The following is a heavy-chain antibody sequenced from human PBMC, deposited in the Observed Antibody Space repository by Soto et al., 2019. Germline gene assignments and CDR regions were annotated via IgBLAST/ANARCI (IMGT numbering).Heavy chain of an antibody. CDR2: IYWDDDK. Sequence: QITLKESGPTLVRPTQTLTLTCTFSGFSLSTNGVGVGWIRQTPGKAPEWLAVIYWDDDKRYSPSLKKRVTISKDTSKNHVVLTMTNVDPVDTATYYCAHTGDDFVSPRIFDPWCPGTLVTVSS. CDR3: AHTGDDFVSPRIFDP. J-gene: IGHJ5*02. D-gene: IGHD3-16*01. CDR1: GFSLSTNGVG. V-gene: IGHV2-5*02.